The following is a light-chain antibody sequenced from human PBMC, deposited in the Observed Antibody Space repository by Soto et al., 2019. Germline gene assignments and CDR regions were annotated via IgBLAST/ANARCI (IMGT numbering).Light chain of an antibody. V-gene: IGKV1-39*01. CDR3: QQSYSTWT. Sequence: DIQMSQSPSSLSASVGDRVTITCRASQSISNYLNWYQQRPGKAPNLLIYAASSMISGVPSRFSGSGSGTDFTLTITSLRPEDFATYYCQQSYSTWTFGQGTKVDIK. CDR1: QSISNY. J-gene: IGKJ1*01. CDR2: AAS.